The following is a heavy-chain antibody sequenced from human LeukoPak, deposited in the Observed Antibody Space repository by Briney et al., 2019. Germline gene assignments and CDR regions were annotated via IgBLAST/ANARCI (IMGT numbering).Heavy chain of an antibody. CDR2: ISGSGGAT. Sequence: GGSLRLSCAAVSGITFRNYAMSWVRQAPGKGLEWVSSISGSGGATYYADSVKGRFTISRDNSKNTLYLQLDSLRAEDTAVYYCANEPLMVPNYFDPWGQGTLVTVSS. V-gene: IGHV3-23*01. D-gene: IGHD4/OR15-4a*01. J-gene: IGHJ5*02. CDR3: ANEPLMVPNYFDP. CDR1: GITFRNYA.